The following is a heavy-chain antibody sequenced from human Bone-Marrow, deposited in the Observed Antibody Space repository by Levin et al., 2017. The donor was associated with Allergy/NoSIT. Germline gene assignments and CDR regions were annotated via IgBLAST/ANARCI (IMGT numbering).Heavy chain of an antibody. Sequence: LSLTCAASGFRFNDYAMSWVRQAPGKGLEWVSAISGSGGPTYYADSVKGRFTLSRDNSKNTLYPQMNSLSAEDTAVYFCAKDRGKGAASRPTSWGQGTLVTVSS. V-gene: IGHV3-23*01. D-gene: IGHD6-13*01. CDR1: GFRFNDYA. CDR3: AKDRGKGAASRPTS. J-gene: IGHJ5*02. CDR2: ISGSGGPT.